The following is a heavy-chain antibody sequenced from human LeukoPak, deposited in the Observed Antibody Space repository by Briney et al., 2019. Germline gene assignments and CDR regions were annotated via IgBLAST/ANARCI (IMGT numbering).Heavy chain of an antibody. J-gene: IGHJ6*02. Sequence: GRSLRLSCAASGFTFSSYGMHWVRQAPGKGLEWVAVIWYDGSNKYYADSVKGRFTISRDSSKNTLYLQMNSLRAEDTAVYYCARDIAAAGSRYYYYGMDVWGQGTTVTVSS. CDR1: GFTFSSYG. CDR2: IWYDGSNK. CDR3: ARDIAAAGSRYYYYGMDV. V-gene: IGHV3-33*01. D-gene: IGHD6-13*01.